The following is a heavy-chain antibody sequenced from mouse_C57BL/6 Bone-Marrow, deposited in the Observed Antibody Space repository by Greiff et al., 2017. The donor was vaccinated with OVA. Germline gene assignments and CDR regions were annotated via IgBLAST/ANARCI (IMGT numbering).Heavy chain of an antibody. CDR2: ISSGGSYT. J-gene: IGHJ2*01. D-gene: IGHD4-1*01. CDR1: GFTFSSYG. Sequence: DVQLVESGGDLVKPGGSLKLSCAASGFTFSSYGMSWVRQTPDKRLEWVATISSGGSYTYYPYSVKGRFTISRDNAKNTLYLQMSSLKSEDTAMYYCARHNWGFDYWGQGTTLTVSS. CDR3: ARHNWGFDY. V-gene: IGHV5-6*01.